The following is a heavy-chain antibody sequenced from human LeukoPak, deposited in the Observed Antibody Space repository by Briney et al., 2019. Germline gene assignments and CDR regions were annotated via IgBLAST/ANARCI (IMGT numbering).Heavy chain of an antibody. CDR3: ARLSSTWFDF. Sequence: SETLALTCTVAGGFISSSSSYWAWIRQPPGKGLEWIGNIYYSGHTNYNPSLESRVAISVDTSKNQFSLKLTSVTAPDTSVYYCARLSSTWFDFWGQGTLVTVSS. J-gene: IGHJ4*02. CDR1: GGFISSSSSY. V-gene: IGHV4-39*01. CDR2: IYYSGHT. D-gene: IGHD6-13*01.